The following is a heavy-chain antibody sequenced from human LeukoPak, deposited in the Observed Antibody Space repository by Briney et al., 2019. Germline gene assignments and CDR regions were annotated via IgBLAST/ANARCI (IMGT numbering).Heavy chain of an antibody. V-gene: IGHV4-34*01. CDR2: INHSGST. CDR3: ARGLRITGTDY. Sequence: PETLSLTCAVYGGSFSGYYWSWIRQPPGKGLEWIGEINHSGSTNYNPSLKSRVTISVDTSKNQFSLKLSSVTAADTAVYYCARGLRITGTDYWGQGTLVTVSS. CDR1: GGSFSGYY. D-gene: IGHD1-20*01. J-gene: IGHJ4*02.